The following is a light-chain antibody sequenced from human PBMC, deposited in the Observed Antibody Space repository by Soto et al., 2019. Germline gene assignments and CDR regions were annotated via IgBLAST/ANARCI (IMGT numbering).Light chain of an antibody. J-gene: IGKJ2*01. Sequence: DIQLTQSPSFLSASVGDRVIITCRASQGIASHLAWYQQKPGKAPKLLVYAASSLQSGVPSRFSGSGFGTEFTLTINSLQPEDFATYYCQQVNSFPHIFGQGTKLEIK. CDR1: QGIASH. V-gene: IGKV1-9*01. CDR2: AAS. CDR3: QQVNSFPHI.